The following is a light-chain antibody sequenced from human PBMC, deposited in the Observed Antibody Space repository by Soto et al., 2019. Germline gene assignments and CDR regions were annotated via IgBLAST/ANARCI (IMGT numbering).Light chain of an antibody. J-gene: IGKJ5*01. Sequence: ETVLRQSPATLSLSPVEIAPLSCRASQSVSSYLAWYQQRPGQAPRLLIYDASNRATGIPARFSGSGSGTDFTLTISSLEAEDFAIYYCQQRSNWPPITFGQGTRLDIK. V-gene: IGKV3-11*01. CDR1: QSVSSY. CDR3: QQRSNWPPIT. CDR2: DAS.